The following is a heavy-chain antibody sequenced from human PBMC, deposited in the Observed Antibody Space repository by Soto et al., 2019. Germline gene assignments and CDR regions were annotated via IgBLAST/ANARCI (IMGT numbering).Heavy chain of an antibody. V-gene: IGHV1-46*03. CDR2: INPSGGST. D-gene: IGHD3-3*01. CDR3: ARDLGYYDFWSAEGRYYYMDV. J-gene: IGHJ6*03. Sequence: ASVKVSCRASGYTFTRYYMHWVRQAPGQGLEWMGIINPSGGSTSYAQKFQGSVTMTRDTSTSTVYMELSSLRSEDTAVYYCARDLGYYDFWSAEGRYYYMDVWGKGTTVTVSS. CDR1: GYTFTRYY.